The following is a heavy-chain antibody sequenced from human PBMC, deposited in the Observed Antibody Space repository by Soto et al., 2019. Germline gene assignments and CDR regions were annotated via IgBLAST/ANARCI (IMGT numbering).Heavy chain of an antibody. Sequence: QVTLKESGPVLVNPTETLTLTCTVSGFSLSNARMGVSWIRQPPGKALEWLAHIFSNDEKSYSTSLKSRLTISKDTSKSQVVLTMTNMDPVDTATYYCARISSYDYIWGSYRHLFDYWGQGTLVTVSS. CDR3: ARISSYDYIWGSYRHLFDY. CDR2: IFSNDEK. CDR1: GFSLSNARMG. J-gene: IGHJ4*02. V-gene: IGHV2-26*01. D-gene: IGHD3-16*02.